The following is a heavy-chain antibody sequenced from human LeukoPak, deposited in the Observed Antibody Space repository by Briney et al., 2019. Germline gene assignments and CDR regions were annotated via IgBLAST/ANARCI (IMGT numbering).Heavy chain of an antibody. CDR2: ISSNGGST. Sequence: GGSLRLSCAASGFTFSSYAMHWVRQAPGKGLEYVSAISSNGGSTYYANSVKGRFTISRDNSKNTLYLQMNSLRAEDTAIYYCTREGPTNWFDPWGQGTLVTVSS. CDR1: GFTFSSYA. V-gene: IGHV3-64*01. J-gene: IGHJ5*02. CDR3: TREGPTNWFDP. D-gene: IGHD4-11*01.